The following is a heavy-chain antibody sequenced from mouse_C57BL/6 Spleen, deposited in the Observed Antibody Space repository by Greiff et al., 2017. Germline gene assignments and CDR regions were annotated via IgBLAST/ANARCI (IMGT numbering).Heavy chain of an antibody. J-gene: IGHJ4*01. CDR2: INPSNGGT. D-gene: IGHD2-3*01. V-gene: IGHV1-53*01. Sequence: QVQLQQPGTELVKPGASVKLSCKASGYTFTSYWMHWVKQRPGQGLEWIGNINPSNGGTTYNEKFKSKATLTVDKSSSTAYMQLSSLTSEDSAVYYCASYDGYYVNAMDYWGQGTSVTVSS. CDR3: ASYDGYYVNAMDY. CDR1: GYTFTSYW.